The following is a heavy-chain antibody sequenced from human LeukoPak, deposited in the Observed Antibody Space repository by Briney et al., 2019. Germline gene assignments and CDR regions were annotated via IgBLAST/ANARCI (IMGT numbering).Heavy chain of an antibody. CDR3: ARDTYSYGTGLSKANWFDP. J-gene: IGHJ5*02. Sequence: GASVKVSCKASGGTFSSYAISWVRQSPGHRLEWMGRIIPILGIANYAQKLPGRVTITADKSTSTAYMELSSLRSEDTAVYYCARDTYSYGTGLSKANWFDPWGEGTLVTVSS. V-gene: IGHV1-69*04. D-gene: IGHD5-18*01. CDR2: IIPILGIA. CDR1: GGTFSSYA.